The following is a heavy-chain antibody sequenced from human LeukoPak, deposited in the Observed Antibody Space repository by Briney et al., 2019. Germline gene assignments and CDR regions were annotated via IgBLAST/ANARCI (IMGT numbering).Heavy chain of an antibody. Sequence: GGSLRLSCAASGFTFSSYAMSWVRQAPGKGLEWVSAISGSGGSTYYADSVKGRFTISRDNSKNTLYLQMNSLRAEDTAVYYCAKLSYCGGDCYSYPDYWGQGTLVTVSS. J-gene: IGHJ4*02. CDR3: AKLSYCGGDCYSYPDY. CDR2: ISGSGGST. V-gene: IGHV3-23*01. D-gene: IGHD2-21*02. CDR1: GFTFSSYA.